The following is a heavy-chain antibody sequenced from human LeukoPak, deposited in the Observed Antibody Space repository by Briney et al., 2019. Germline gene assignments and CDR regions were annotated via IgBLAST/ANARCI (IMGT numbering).Heavy chain of an antibody. CDR2: INSDGRST. J-gene: IGHJ4*02. V-gene: IGHV3-74*01. Sequence: GGSLRLSCVASGFTFSRYWMHWVRQGPGKGLVRVSRINSDGRSTNYAHSVKGRFSISRDNAENTLYLQMNSVRVEDTAVYYCVRGADTGYSSDSWGQGTLVTVSS. CDR1: GFTFSRYW. CDR3: VRGADTGYSSDS. D-gene: IGHD3-9*01.